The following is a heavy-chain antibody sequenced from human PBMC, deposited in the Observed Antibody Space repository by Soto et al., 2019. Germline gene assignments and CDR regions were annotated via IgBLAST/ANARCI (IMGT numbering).Heavy chain of an antibody. D-gene: IGHD6-13*01. CDR3: AHSAIYTSTWFYFDQ. Sequence: ASVKVSCKASGYTFTGYYMHWVRQAPGQGLEWMGWINPNSGGTDYAQKFQGRVTMTRDTSISTAYMELSRLRSDDTAVYSCAHSAIYTSTWFYFDQWGQGTLVTVSS. CDR2: INPNSGGT. CDR1: GYTFTGYY. J-gene: IGHJ4*02. V-gene: IGHV1-2*02.